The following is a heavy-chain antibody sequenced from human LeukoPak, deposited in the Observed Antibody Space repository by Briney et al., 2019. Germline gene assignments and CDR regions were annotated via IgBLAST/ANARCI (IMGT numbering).Heavy chain of an antibody. J-gene: IGHJ4*02. V-gene: IGHV3-33*01. Sequence: GGSLRLSCAASGFTFSSYAMHWVRQAPGKGLEWVAVLWYDGSNKYYADSVKGRFTISRDNSKNTLYLQMNSLRVEDTAVYYCSRGIDGYDSIVDYWGQGTLVTASS. CDR1: GFTFSSYA. D-gene: IGHD5-24*01. CDR3: SRGIDGYDSIVDY. CDR2: LWYDGSNK.